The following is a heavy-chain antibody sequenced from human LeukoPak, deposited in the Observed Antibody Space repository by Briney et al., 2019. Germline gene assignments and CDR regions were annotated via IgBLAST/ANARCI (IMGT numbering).Heavy chain of an antibody. J-gene: IGHJ4*02. CDR2: IYYSGST. D-gene: IGHD3-16*01. CDR1: GGSISSYY. CDR3: ARVGDEVAYTRGYLDY. V-gene: IGHV4-59*01. Sequence: SETLSLTCTVSGGSISSYYWSWIRQPPGKGLEWIGYIYYSGSTNYNPSLKSRVTISVDTSKNQFSLKLSSVTAADTAVYYCARVGDEVAYTRGYLDYWGQGTLVTVSS.